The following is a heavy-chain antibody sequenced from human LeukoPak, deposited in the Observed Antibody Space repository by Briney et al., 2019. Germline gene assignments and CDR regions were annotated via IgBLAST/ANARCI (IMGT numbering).Heavy chain of an antibody. CDR2: IHRRSST. Sequence: GGSLRLSCAASGFTVSSNYMSWVCQAPGKGLQWVSGIHRRSSTYYTHSVTGRFTISIDNSDNTLYLQMNTLRPEDTAVYYCARDRYTYGYGRLFYYDGTDVWGQGTTVTVSS. V-gene: IGHV3-66*03. J-gene: IGHJ6*02. CDR3: ARDRYTYGYGRLFYYDGTDV. CDR1: GFTVSSNY. D-gene: IGHD5-18*01.